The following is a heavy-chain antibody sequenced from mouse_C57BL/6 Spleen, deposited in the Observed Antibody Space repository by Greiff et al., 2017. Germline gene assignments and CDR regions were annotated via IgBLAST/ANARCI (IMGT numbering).Heavy chain of an antibody. D-gene: IGHD1-1*01. J-gene: IGHJ3*01. CDR3: ARNHYYGSSSLFAY. CDR1: GYTFTSYW. CDR2: IDPSDSYT. V-gene: IGHV1-69*01. Sequence: VQLQQPGAELVMPGASVKLSCKASGYTFTSYWMHWVKQRPGQGLEWIGEIDPSDSYTNYNQKFKGKSTLTVDKSSSTAYMQLSSLTSEDSAVSYCARNHYYGSSSLFAYWGQGTLVTVSA.